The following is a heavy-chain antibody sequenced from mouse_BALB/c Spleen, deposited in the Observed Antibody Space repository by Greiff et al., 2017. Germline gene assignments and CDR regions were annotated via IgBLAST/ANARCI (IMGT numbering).Heavy chain of an antibody. CDR3: ARYYGSSYVFDY. V-gene: IGHV5-6-2*01. Sequence: EVQGVESGGGLVKLGGSLKLSCAASGFTFSSYYMSWVRQTPEKRLELVAAINSNGGSTYYPDTVKGRFTISRDNAKNTLYLQMSSLKSEDTALYYCARYYGSSYVFDYWGQGTTLTVSS. CDR2: INSNGGST. D-gene: IGHD1-1*01. J-gene: IGHJ2*01. CDR1: GFTFSSYY.